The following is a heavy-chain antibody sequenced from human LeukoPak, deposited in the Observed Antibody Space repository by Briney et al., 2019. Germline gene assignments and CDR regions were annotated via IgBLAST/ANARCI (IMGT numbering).Heavy chain of an antibody. CDR3: ARGGYSSSWYAEFGELVNWFDP. Sequence: SETLSLTCTVSGGSISSSSYYWGWIRQPPGKGLEWIGSIYYSGSTYYNPSLKSRVTISVDTSKNQFSLKLSSVTAADTAVYYCARGGYSSSWYAEFGELVNWFDPWGQGTLVTVSS. D-gene: IGHD6-13*01. CDR2: IYYSGST. CDR1: GGSISSSSYY. J-gene: IGHJ5*02. V-gene: IGHV4-39*01.